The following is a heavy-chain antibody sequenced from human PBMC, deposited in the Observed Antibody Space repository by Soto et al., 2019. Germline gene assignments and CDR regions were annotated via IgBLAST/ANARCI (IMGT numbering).Heavy chain of an antibody. CDR2: ISGSGGST. CDR3: ASNRGDIVVVIAAPGDY. CDR1: GFTFSSYA. Sequence: EVQLLESGGGLVQPGGSLRLSCAASGFTFSSYAMSWVRQAPGKGLEWVSGISGSGGSTYYADSVKGGFTISRDNSKSTLYLQLNSLRAEDTAVYYCASNRGDIVVVIAAPGDYWGQGTLVTVSS. J-gene: IGHJ4*02. V-gene: IGHV3-23*01. D-gene: IGHD2-15*01.